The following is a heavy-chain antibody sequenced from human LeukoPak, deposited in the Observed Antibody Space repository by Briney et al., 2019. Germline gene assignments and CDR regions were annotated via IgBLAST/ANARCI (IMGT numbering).Heavy chain of an antibody. CDR1: GINASDSY. CDR3: AKDRSVDGTV. D-gene: IGHD6-19*01. Sequence: GGSLRLSCATYGINASDSYMSWIRQDPGQGLGWVSYISSSSGYTGYAISVKGRFTISRDNAKNSLFLQMDSLIAEDTAVYYCAKDRSVDGTVWGQGTLVTVSS. CDR2: ISSSSGYT. J-gene: IGHJ4*02. V-gene: IGHV3-11*06.